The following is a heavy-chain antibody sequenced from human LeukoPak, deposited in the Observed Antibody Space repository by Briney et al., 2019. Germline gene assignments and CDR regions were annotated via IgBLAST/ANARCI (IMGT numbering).Heavy chain of an antibody. J-gene: IGHJ4*02. CDR3: AKPLGGSYLFDL. Sequence: GGSLRLSCAASGFTFSSYAMSWVRRAPGKGLEWVSTIEVGGAMTHYADSVKGRFTISRDTSKSTLFLQMTNLRVEDTAVYYCAKPLGGSYLFDLWGPGTLVIVSS. CDR1: GFTFSSYA. CDR2: IEVGGAMT. V-gene: IGHV3-23*01. D-gene: IGHD1-26*01.